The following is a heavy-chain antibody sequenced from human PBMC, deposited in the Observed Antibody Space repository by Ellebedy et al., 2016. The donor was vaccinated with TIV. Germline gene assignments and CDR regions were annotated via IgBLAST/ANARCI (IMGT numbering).Heavy chain of an antibody. CDR1: GFTFSSYA. CDR3: AKRRRVGSGYYFDY. Sequence: GESLKISCAASGFTFSSYAMSWVRQAPGKGLEWVSAISGSGGSTYYADSVKGRFTISRDNSKNTLYLQMNSLRAEDTAVYYCAKRRRVGSGYYFDYWGQGTLVTVSS. V-gene: IGHV3-23*01. D-gene: IGHD3-22*01. CDR2: ISGSGGST. J-gene: IGHJ4*02.